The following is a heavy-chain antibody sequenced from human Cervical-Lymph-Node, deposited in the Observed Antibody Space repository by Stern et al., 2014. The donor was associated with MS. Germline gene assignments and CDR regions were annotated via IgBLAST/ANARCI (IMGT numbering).Heavy chain of an antibody. Sequence: QMQLVQSGAEVKKPGASVKVSCKASGYTFTSYGISWVRQAPGQGLEWMGWISAYNGNTNYAQKLQGRVTMTTDTSTSTAYMELRSLRSDDTAVYYCARESPIRGVTKYYYYYGMDVWGQGTTVTVSS. CDR3: ARESPIRGVTKYYYYYGMDV. J-gene: IGHJ6*02. V-gene: IGHV1-18*01. D-gene: IGHD3-10*01. CDR1: GYTFTSYG. CDR2: ISAYNGNT.